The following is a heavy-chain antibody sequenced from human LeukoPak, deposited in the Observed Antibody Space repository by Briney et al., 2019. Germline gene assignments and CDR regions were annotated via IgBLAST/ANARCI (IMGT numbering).Heavy chain of an antibody. V-gene: IGHV4-34*01. J-gene: IGHJ3*02. CDR1: GGSFSGYY. Sequence: PSETLSLTCAVYGGSFSGYYWSWIRQPPGKGLEWIGEINHSGSTNYNPSLKSRVTISVDTSKNQFSLKLSSVTAADTAVYYCASPRSFGAFDIWGQGTMVTVSS. D-gene: IGHD3-10*01. CDR2: INHSGST. CDR3: ASPRSFGAFDI.